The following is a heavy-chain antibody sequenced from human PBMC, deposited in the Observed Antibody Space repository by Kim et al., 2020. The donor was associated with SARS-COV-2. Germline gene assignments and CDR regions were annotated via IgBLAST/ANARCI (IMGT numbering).Heavy chain of an antibody. CDR2: INAGNGNT. CDR1: GYTFTSYA. Sequence: ASVKVSCKASGYTFTSYAMHWVRQAPGQRLEWMGWINAGNGNTKYSQKFQGRVTITRDTSASTAYMELSSLRSEDTAVYYCARVQITFGGVILDYFDYWGQGTLVTVSS. J-gene: IGHJ4*02. CDR3: ARVQITFGGVILDYFDY. V-gene: IGHV1-3*01. D-gene: IGHD3-16*01.